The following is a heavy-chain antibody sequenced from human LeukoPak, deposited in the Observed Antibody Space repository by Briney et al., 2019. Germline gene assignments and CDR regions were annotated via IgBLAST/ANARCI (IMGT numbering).Heavy chain of an antibody. CDR2: IYYSGST. CDR1: GGSISSGGYY. V-gene: IGHV4-30-4*08. D-gene: IGHD3-22*01. CDR3: AREPRYDSVTDY. Sequence: SQTLSLTCTVSGGSISSGGYYWSWIRQHPGKGLEWIGYIYYSGSTYYNPSLKSRVTISVDTSKNQFSLKLSSVTAADTAVYYCAREPRYDSVTDYWGQGTLVTVSS. J-gene: IGHJ4*02.